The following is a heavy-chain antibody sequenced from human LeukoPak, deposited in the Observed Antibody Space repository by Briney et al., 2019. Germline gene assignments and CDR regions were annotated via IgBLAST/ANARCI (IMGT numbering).Heavy chain of an antibody. J-gene: IGHJ4*02. CDR3: ARQNSDSWSASYY. D-gene: IGHD3-3*01. CDR1: GFTFSSYA. V-gene: IGHV3-23*01. Sequence: GGSLRLSCAASGFTFSSYAMSWVRQAPGKGLEWVSSFSAGGGSAYYADSVKGRFTISRDNSKNTLYLQMNSLRADDTAVYYCARQNSDSWSASYYWGQGTLVTVSS. CDR2: FSAGGGSA.